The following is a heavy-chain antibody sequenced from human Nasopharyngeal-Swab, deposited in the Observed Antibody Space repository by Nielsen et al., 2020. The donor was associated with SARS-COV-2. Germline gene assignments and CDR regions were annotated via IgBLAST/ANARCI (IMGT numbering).Heavy chain of an antibody. Sequence: GGSLRLSCAASGFTYWMNWVRQAPGKGLEWVGNIGQDGGGKKYVDSVKGRFTISRDNANNLLYLQMNSLRAEDTAVYYCAKEGGLTGTTLDYWGQGTLVTVSS. CDR2: IGQDGGGK. V-gene: IGHV3-7*01. D-gene: IGHD1-7*01. CDR1: GFTYW. CDR3: AKEGGLTGTTLDY. J-gene: IGHJ4*02.